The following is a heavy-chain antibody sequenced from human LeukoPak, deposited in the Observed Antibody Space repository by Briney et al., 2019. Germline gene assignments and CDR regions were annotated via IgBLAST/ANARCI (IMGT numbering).Heavy chain of an antibody. Sequence: GGSLRLPCAASGFTFSSYAMSWVRQAPGKGLEWVSAISGSGGRTYYTDHVKGRFTISRDNSKNTLYLQISSLRADDTAVYFCAKEPTSGGWFDPWGQGTLVTVSS. V-gene: IGHV3-23*01. CDR2: ISGSGGRT. CDR3: AKEPTSGGWFDP. J-gene: IGHJ5*02. D-gene: IGHD2-15*01. CDR1: GFTFSSYA.